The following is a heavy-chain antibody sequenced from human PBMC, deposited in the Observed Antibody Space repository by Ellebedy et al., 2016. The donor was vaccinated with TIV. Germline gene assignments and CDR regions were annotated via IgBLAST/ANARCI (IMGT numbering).Heavy chain of an antibody. CDR1: GYTFTGYY. CDR2: INPNRGGT. J-gene: IGHJ4*02. V-gene: IGHV1-2*02. CDR3: ARDLWGYSYGLGWPDY. D-gene: IGHD5-18*01. Sequence: AASVKVSCKASGYTFTGYYMHWVRQAPGQGLEWMGWINPNRGGTNYAQTFQGRVTMTRDTSISTAYMELSRLRSDDTAVYYCARDLWGYSYGLGWPDYWGQGTLVTVSS.